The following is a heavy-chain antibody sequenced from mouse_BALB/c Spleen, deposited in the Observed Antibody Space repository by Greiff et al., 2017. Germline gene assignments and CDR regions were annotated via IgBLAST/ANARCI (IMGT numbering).Heavy chain of an antibody. CDR3: AREGKTGTFFDY. J-gene: IGHJ2*01. CDR2: IYPGNVNT. D-gene: IGHD4-1*01. Sequence: VQLQQSGPELVKPGASVRISCKASGYTFTSYYIHWVKQRPGQGLEWIGWIYPGNVNTKYNEKFKGKATLTADKSSSTAYMQLSSLTSEDSAVYFCAREGKTGTFFDYWGQGTTLTVSS. V-gene: IGHV1S56*01. CDR1: GYTFTSYY.